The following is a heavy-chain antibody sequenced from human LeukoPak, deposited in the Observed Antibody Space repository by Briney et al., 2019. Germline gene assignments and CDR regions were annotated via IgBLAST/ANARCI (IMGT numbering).Heavy chain of an antibody. D-gene: IGHD3-10*01. J-gene: IGHJ5*02. Sequence: KTSETLSLTCTVSGGSISSFYWSWIRQPPGKGLGWIGYIYYTGSTNYNSSLKSRVTISVDTSKNQFSLNLSSVTAADTAMYYCASYYGSGSYSWFDPWGQGTLVTVSS. CDR1: GGSISSFY. CDR3: ASYYGSGSYSWFDP. V-gene: IGHV4-59*01. CDR2: IYYTGST.